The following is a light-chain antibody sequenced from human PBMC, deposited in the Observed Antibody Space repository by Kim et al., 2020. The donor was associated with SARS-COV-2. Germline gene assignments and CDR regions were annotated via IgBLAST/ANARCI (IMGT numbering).Light chain of an antibody. CDR1: KLGDKY. Sequence: SYELTQPPSVSVSAGQTASITCSVDKLGDKYACWYQQKPGQSPVLVIYQDNKRPSGIPERFSGSNSGNTATLTISGTQAMDEADYYCQTWDSSTAVFGGG. J-gene: IGLJ2*01. CDR2: QDN. CDR3: QTWDSSTAV. V-gene: IGLV3-1*01.